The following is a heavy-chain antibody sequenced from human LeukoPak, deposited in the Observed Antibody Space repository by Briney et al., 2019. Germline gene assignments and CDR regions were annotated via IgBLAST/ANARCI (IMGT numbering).Heavy chain of an antibody. J-gene: IGHJ4*02. Sequence: GGSLRLSCAASGFTVSSNYMSWVRQAPGKGLEWVSVIYSGGSTYDADSVKGRFTISRDNSKNTLYLQMNSLRAEDTAVYYCSYDSSGPFDYWGQGTLVTVSS. CDR1: GFTVSSNY. CDR3: SYDSSGPFDY. D-gene: IGHD3-22*01. CDR2: IYSGGST. V-gene: IGHV3-66*02.